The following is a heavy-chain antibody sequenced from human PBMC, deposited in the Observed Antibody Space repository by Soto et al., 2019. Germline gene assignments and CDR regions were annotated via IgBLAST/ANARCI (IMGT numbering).Heavy chain of an antibody. CDR2: ISGSGGST. Sequence: GRTLRLSCAASGCTFSSDAMLWVRQSPGNGLQWVSAISGSGGSTYYADSVKGRFTISRDNSKNTLYLQMNSLRAEDTAVYYCARAIAAAEPFDYWGQGTLVTVSS. D-gene: IGHD6-13*01. J-gene: IGHJ4*02. CDR3: ARAIAAAEPFDY. V-gene: IGHV3-23*01. CDR1: GCTFSSDA.